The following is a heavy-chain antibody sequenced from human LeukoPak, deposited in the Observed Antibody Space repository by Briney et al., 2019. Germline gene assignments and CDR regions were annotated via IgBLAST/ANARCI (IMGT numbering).Heavy chain of an antibody. J-gene: IGHJ4*02. CDR1: GFTFSDYD. CDR2: IRYDGGNK. CDR3: TKLAAVSADY. D-gene: IGHD4-11*01. Sequence: GESLRLSCAVSGFTFSDYDMYWVRQAPGKGLEWVAFIRYDGGNKHYADSVKGRFTISRDNSESTLYLQMNSLRDEDTAVYYCTKLAAVSADYWGQGTPVTVSS. V-gene: IGHV3-30*02.